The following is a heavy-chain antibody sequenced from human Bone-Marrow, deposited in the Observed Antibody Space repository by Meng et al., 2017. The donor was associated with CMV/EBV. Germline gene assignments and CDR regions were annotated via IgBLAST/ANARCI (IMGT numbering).Heavy chain of an antibody. Sequence: SLKISCTASGFTFRDCAMHWVRQAPGKGLEWVSGISWNGGSVGYADSVKGRFTISRDNAKNSLYLQMNSLRAEDTALYYCARAVPAAMNNWFDPWGQGTLDTVSS. J-gene: IGHJ5*02. CDR2: ISWNGGSV. V-gene: IGHV3-9*01. CDR3: ARAVPAAMNNWFDP. D-gene: IGHD2-2*01. CDR1: GFTFRDCA.